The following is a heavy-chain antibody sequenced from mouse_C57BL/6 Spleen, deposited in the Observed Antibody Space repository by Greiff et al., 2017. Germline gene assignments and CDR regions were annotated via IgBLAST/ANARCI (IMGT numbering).Heavy chain of an antibody. CDR2: IVPSDSDT. J-gene: IGHJ3*01. CDR1: GYTFTSYW. V-gene: IGHV1-52*01. CDR3: ASCDSDVGAGFAY. Sequence: VQLQQPGAELVRPGSSVKLSCKASGYTFTSYWMHWVKQRPIQGLEWIGNIVPSDSDTHYNQKFKDKATLTVDKSSSTAYMQLSSLTSEDSAVYYCASCDSDVGAGFAYWGQGTLVTVSA. D-gene: IGHD3-1*01.